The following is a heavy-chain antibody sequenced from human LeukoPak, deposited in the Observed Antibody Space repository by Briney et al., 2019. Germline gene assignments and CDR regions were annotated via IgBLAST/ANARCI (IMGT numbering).Heavy chain of an antibody. J-gene: IGHJ4*02. Sequence: PSETLSLTCTVSGGSISSGGYYWSWIRQHPGKRLEWIGYIYYSGSTYYNPSLKSRVTISLDTSKNQFSLRLSSVTASDTAVYYCARGLYYYDSSGFYSSGYFDYWGQGTLVTVSS. CDR2: IYYSGST. CDR3: ARGLYYYDSSGFYSSGYFDY. CDR1: GGSISSGGYY. V-gene: IGHV4-31*03. D-gene: IGHD3-22*01.